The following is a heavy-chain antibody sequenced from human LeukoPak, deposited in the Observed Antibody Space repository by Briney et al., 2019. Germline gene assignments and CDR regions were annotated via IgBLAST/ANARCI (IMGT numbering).Heavy chain of an antibody. J-gene: IGHJ4*02. CDR1: GFTFDSHA. D-gene: IGHD6-19*01. CDR2: ISYDGSNK. V-gene: IGHV3-30-3*01. Sequence: PGGSLRLSCAASGFTFDSHAMHWVRQAPGKGLEWAAVISYDGSNKYYADSVKGRFTISRDNSKNTLYLQMDSLRAEDTAVYYCARDSWIAVAGIFDYWGQGTLVTVSS. CDR3: ARDSWIAVAGIFDY.